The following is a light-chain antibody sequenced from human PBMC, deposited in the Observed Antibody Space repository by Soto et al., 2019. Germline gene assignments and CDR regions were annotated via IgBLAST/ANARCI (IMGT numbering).Light chain of an antibody. J-gene: IGKJ2*01. CDR2: AAS. CDR3: QQSHSIPYT. CDR1: QTISTY. Sequence: DIQMTQSPSSLSASVGDRVTITCRASQTISTYLNWYQQKPGKAPKLLIYAASRLQSGVTSRFSGSGSGTDFTLTISSLQPEDFATYYCQQSHSIPYTFGQGTKLEIK. V-gene: IGKV1-39*01.